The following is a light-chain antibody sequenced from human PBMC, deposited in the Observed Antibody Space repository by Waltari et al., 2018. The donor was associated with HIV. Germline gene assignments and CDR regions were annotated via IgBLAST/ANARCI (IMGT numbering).Light chain of an antibody. J-gene: IGLJ2*01. CDR3: SSYTSSSTLYVV. CDR1: SSDVGSYNY. Sequence: QSALTQPASVSGSPGQSITLSCPGTSSDVGSYNYVSWYQQHPGKAPKLMIYEVSNRPSGVYNRFSGSKSGNTASLTISGLQAEDEADYYCSSYTSSSTLYVVFGGGTKLTVL. V-gene: IGLV2-14*01. CDR2: EVS.